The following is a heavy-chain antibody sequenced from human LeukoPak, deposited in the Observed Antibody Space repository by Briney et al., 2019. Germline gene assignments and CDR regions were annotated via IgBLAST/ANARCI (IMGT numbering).Heavy chain of an antibody. J-gene: IGHJ4*02. D-gene: IGHD3-3*01. CDR3: ARHPQGRFLEWL. Sequence: SETLSLTCTVSGYSISSGYYWGWIRQPPGKGLEWIGSIYHSGSTYYNPSLKSRVTISVDTSKNQFSLKLSSVTAADTAVYYCARHPQGRFLEWLWGQGTLVTVSS. CDR2: IYHSGST. CDR1: GYSISSGYY. V-gene: IGHV4-38-2*02.